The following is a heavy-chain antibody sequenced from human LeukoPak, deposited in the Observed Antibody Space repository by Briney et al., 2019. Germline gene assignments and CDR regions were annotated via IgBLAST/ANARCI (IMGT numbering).Heavy chain of an antibody. Sequence: SETLSLTCTVSGGSISSYYWSWIRQPPEKGLEWIGYIYYSGSTNYNPSLKSRVTISVDTSKNQFSLKLSSVTAADTAVYYCARGRDGYKPDYWGQGTLVTVSS. D-gene: IGHD5-24*01. CDR3: ARGRDGYKPDY. V-gene: IGHV4-59*01. CDR2: IYYSGST. CDR1: GGSISSYY. J-gene: IGHJ4*02.